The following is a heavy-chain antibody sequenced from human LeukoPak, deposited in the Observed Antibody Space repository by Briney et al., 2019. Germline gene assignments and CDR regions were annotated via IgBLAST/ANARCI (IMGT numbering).Heavy chain of an antibody. V-gene: IGHV3-66*01. D-gene: IGHD1-7*01. J-gene: IGHJ4*02. CDR2: IYGGDNT. Sequence: GGSLRLSCAASGFTFSSYGMHWVRQAPGKGLEWVSVIYGGDNTYYADSVKGRFTISRDNSKNTLYLQMNSLRAEDTAVYYCARGHYNWNYPRGPLDYWGQGTLVTVSS. CDR3: ARGHYNWNYPRGPLDY. CDR1: GFTFSSYG.